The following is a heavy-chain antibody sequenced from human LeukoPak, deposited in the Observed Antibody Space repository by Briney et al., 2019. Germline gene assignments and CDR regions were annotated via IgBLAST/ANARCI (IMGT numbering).Heavy chain of an antibody. Sequence: GGSLRLSCAASGFTFSSYWMHWVRQAPGKGLVWVSLITSDGSTTTYADSVKGRFTISRDNAKNTLYLQMNSVRAGDTAVSYCRGGGWTVTNFDYWGQGTLVTVSS. J-gene: IGHJ4*02. V-gene: IGHV3-74*01. CDR3: RGGGWTVTNFDY. CDR1: GFTFSSYW. CDR2: ITSDGSTT. D-gene: IGHD4-17*01.